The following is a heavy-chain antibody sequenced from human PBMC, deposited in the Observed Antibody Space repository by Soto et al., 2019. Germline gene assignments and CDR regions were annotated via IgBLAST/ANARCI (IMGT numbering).Heavy chain of an antibody. CDR3: AHRHRTRQLDFYEN. J-gene: IGHJ4*02. CDR2: IYWDDDK. CDR1: GFSLSTSGVG. D-gene: IGHD1-1*01. V-gene: IGHV2-5*02. Sequence: QITLKESGPTLVKPTQTLTLTCTFSGFSLSTSGVGVGWIRQPPGKALEWLALIYWDDDKRYSPSVKSRLTITKDTSKSQVVLTMTDMDPADTATYYCAHRHRTRQLDFYENWGQGTLVTVSS.